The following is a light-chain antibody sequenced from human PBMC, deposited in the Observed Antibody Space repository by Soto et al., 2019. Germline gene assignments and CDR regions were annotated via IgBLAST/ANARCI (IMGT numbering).Light chain of an antibody. CDR2: GAS. CDR1: QSVSNN. CDR3: QQYSVWPLT. J-gene: IGKJ4*01. Sequence: EIVLTQSPATLSVSTGERAALSCRASQSVSNNLAWYQQKPGQPPRLLLFGASTSATGIPARFSGIGSEAEFALTISTLQAEDFAVYYCQQYSVWPLTFGGGTKVEIK. V-gene: IGKV3D-15*01.